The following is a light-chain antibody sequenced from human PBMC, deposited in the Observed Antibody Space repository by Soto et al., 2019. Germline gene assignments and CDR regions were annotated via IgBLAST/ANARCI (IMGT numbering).Light chain of an antibody. Sequence: QSVLTQPPSASGTPGQRVTISSSGSSSNIGSNTVSWYQQLPGTAPKLLISNNNQRPSGVPDRFSGSKSGTSASLAISGLQSEDEADYYCAAWDDSLNGWVFGGGTKLTV. J-gene: IGLJ3*02. V-gene: IGLV1-44*01. CDR2: NNN. CDR3: AAWDDSLNGWV. CDR1: SSNIGSNT.